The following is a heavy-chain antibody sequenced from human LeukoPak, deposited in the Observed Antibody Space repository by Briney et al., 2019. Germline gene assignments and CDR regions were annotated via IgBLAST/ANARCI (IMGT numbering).Heavy chain of an antibody. CDR2: ISYSGST. Sequence: PSETLSLTCTVSGGSISSYYWIWIRQPPGKGLEWVGYISYSGSTNYSPSLKSRVTISVDTSKSQVSLKLSSLTAADTAVYYCARDLAFYSSWYAFDIWGQGTMVTVSS. CDR1: GGSISSYY. V-gene: IGHV4-59*12. CDR3: ARDLAFYSSWYAFDI. D-gene: IGHD6-13*01. J-gene: IGHJ3*02.